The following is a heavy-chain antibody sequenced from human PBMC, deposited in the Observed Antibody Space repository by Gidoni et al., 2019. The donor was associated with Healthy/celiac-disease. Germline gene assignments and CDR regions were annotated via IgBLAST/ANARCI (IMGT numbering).Heavy chain of an antibody. CDR1: VGSIRPGDYY. Sequence: HVPLQASGHGLVKPSQTLSLTCPVSVGSIRPGDYYLSWIRQPPGKGLEWIGYSDDNGRTYYNPYLKSRVTISVDTSKNKFSLKLSSVTAADTAVYYCARAFGDIVLGYAFDIWGQGTMVTVSS. D-gene: IGHD2-8*01. J-gene: IGHJ3*02. CDR2: SDDNGRT. CDR3: ARAFGDIVLGYAFDI. V-gene: IGHV4-30-4*01.